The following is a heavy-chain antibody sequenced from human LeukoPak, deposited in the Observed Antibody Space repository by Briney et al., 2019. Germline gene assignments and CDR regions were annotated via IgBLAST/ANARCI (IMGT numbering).Heavy chain of an antibody. CDR3: ARRGRVSEYFDS. D-gene: IGHD2-21*01. CDR1: GYSFTSYW. J-gene: IGHJ4*02. CDR2: IYPGDSDT. V-gene: IGHV5-51*01. Sequence: GESLKISCKGSGYSFTSYWIAWVRQMPGRGLERMGVIYPGDSDTRYSTSFQGQVTISADKSISTAYLQWSSLKASDSAIYYCARRGRVSEYFDSWGQGTLVAVSS.